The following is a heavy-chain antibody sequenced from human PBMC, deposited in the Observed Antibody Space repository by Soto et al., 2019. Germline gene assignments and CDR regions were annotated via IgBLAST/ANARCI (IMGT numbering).Heavy chain of an antibody. D-gene: IGHD1-1*01. J-gene: IGHJ5*02. CDR2: ISGSGGST. V-gene: IGHV3-23*01. CDR1: GFTFSSYA. CDR3: AKDSNWNDVPLVWFDP. Sequence: PGGSLRLSCAASGFTFSSYAMSWVRQAPGKGLEWVSAISGSGGSTYYADSVKGRFTISRDNSKNTLYLQMNSLRAEDTAVYYCAKDSNWNDVPLVWFDPWGQGTLVTVSS.